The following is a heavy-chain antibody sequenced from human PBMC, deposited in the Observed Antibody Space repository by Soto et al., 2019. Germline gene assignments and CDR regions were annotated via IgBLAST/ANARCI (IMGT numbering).Heavy chain of an antibody. J-gene: IGHJ6*02. V-gene: IGHV2-70*13. Sequence: SGPTLVNPTETLTLNCTFSGFSLTSPGMCVSWIRQPPGEALEWLALIERDDDDKYYSTSLKTRLTISKDTRKNQVVLTMANMDPADTGTYYCARSIRGPRRFNGMDVWGQGTTVTVSS. CDR2: IERDDDDK. CDR1: GFSLTSPGMC. D-gene: IGHD1-20*01. CDR3: ARSIRGPRRFNGMDV.